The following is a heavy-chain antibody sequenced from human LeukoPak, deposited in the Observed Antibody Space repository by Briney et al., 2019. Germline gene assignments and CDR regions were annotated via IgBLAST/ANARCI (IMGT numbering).Heavy chain of an antibody. V-gene: IGHV3-7*01. J-gene: IGHJ4*02. CDR2: IKEDGSEN. CDR1: RLPISSYG. CDR3: ARGAGVFFDN. Sequence: GSLRLSCEASRLPISSYGMTWLRQAPGKGLEWVAYIKEDGSENFYVGSVKGRFTISRDNARKSVYLQMNSLRVEDTAVYYCARGAGVFFDNWGQGTLVTVSS. D-gene: IGHD3-10*01.